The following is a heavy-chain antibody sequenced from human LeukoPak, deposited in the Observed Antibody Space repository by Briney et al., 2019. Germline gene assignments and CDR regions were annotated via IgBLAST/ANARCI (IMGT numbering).Heavy chain of an antibody. J-gene: IGHJ4*02. CDR2: IIPIFGTA. CDR3: ATDDIVVVPAAGLTTAGQV. V-gene: IGHV1-69*01. CDR1: GGTFSSYA. D-gene: IGHD2-2*01. Sequence: EASVKVSCKASGGTFSSYAISWVRQAPGQGLEWMGGIIPIFGTANYAQKFQGRVTITADESTSTAYMELSSLRSEDTAVYYCATDDIVVVPAAGLTTAGQVWGQGTLVTVSS.